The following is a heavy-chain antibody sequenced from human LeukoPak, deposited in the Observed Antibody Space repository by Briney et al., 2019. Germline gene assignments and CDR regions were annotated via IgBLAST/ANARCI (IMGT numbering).Heavy chain of an antibody. CDR2: INSDGTTT. D-gene: IGHD2-2*01. V-gene: IGHV3-74*01. CDR1: GFTFSGYW. Sequence: GGSLRLSCAASGFTFSGYWMHWVRQVPGKGLVWVSRINSDGTTTAYADSVKGRFTTSRDNAKNTLYLQTNSLRAEDTAVYYCARGDAYALKYWGQGTLATVSS. CDR3: ARGDAYALKY. J-gene: IGHJ4*02.